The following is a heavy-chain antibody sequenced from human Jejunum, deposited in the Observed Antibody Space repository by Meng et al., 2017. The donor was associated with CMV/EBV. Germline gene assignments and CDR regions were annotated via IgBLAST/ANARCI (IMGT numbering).Heavy chain of an antibody. J-gene: IGHJ3*01. CDR3: ARMGYGFEFFDV. Sequence: ASGFSLHTNRMNWLRQAPGKGLEWVANINDDGSETYYVDSVKGRFTISRDNANNSLYLQMDDLRAEDTAVYYCARMGYGFEFFDVWGQGTRVTVSS. D-gene: IGHD5-12*01. V-gene: IGHV3-7*01. CDR2: INDDGSET. CDR1: GFSLHTNR.